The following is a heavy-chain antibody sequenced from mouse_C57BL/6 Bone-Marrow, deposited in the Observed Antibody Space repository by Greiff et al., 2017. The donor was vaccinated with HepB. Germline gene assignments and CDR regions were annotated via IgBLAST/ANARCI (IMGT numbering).Heavy chain of an antibody. D-gene: IGHD1-1*01. V-gene: IGHV1-64*01. CDR2: IHPNSGST. CDR3: ARISGIYYYGSSPYFDY. CDR1: GYTFTSYW. J-gene: IGHJ2*01. Sequence: QVQLQQPGAELVKPGASVKLSCKASGYTFTSYWMHWVKQRPGQGLEWIGMIHPNSGSTNYNEKFKSKATLTVDKSSSQYYKQLSSLTSEASAVYYCARISGIYYYGSSPYFDYWGQGTTLTVSS.